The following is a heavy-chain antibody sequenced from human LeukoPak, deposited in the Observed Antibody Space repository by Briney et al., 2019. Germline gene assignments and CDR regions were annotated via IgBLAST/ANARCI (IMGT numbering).Heavy chain of an antibody. D-gene: IGHD3-10*01. CDR1: GGSLSSYY. V-gene: IGHV4-4*07. CDR3: ARAEITMVRGVTLGHYYYYMDV. Sequence: SETLSLTCTVSGGSLSSYYWSWIRQPAGKGLEWIGRIYTSGSTNYNPSLKSRVTMSVDTSKNQFSLKLSSVTAADTAVYYCARAEITMVRGVTLGHYYYYMDVWGKGTTVTVSS. CDR2: IYTSGST. J-gene: IGHJ6*03.